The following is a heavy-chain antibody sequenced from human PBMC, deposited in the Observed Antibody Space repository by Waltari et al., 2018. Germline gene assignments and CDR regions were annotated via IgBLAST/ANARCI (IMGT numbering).Heavy chain of an antibody. V-gene: IGHV4-4*02. J-gene: IGHJ5*02. CDR2: VLSTGKT. CDR1: GDSVTSPNW. CDR3: ARDRGRGLYLDA. Sequence: QLQLQESGPGLVKPSGTLSLSCAVSGDSVTSPNWWSWVRQSPQRGLEWIGQVLSTGKTNYAPSLASRVTMSLDASNTQFSLKVTSVTAADTAVYYCARDRGRGLYLDAWGPGTLVTVSP. D-gene: IGHD2-15*01.